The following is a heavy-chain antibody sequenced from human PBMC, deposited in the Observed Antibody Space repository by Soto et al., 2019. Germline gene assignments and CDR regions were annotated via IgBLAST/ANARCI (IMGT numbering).Heavy chain of an antibody. J-gene: IGHJ3*02. V-gene: IGHV3-20*01. D-gene: IGHD1-1*01. CDR3: ARGDWNDVGNAFDI. CDR2: INWNGGST. Sequence: GGSLRLSCAASGFTFDDYGMSWVRQAPGKGLEWGSGINWNGGSTGYADSVKGRFTISRDNAKNSLYLQMNSLRAEDTALYHCARGDWNDVGNAFDIWGQGTMVTVSS. CDR1: GFTFDDYG.